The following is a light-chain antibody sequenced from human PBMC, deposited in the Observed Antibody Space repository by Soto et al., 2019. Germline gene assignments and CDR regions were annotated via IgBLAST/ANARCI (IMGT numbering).Light chain of an antibody. V-gene: IGLV1-40*01. CDR3: QSYDCSLHGVL. CDR1: SSNIGAGYH. Sequence: QSVLTQPPSVSGAPGQRVTISCTGSSSNIGAGYHVHWYQHLPGTAPKLLIYTDINRPSGVPDRFSGSKSGTSASLAITGLQAEDEADYYCQSYDCSLHGVLFGGGTKLTVL. J-gene: IGLJ2*01. CDR2: TDI.